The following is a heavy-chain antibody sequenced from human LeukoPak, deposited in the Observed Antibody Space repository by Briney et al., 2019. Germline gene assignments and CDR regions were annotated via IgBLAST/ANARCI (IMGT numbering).Heavy chain of an antibody. CDR3: AIQMTTVTPWGIDA. D-gene: IGHD4-17*01. CDR2: IYYSGST. CDR1: GGSISSHS. J-gene: IGHJ6*03. V-gene: IGHV4-59*11. Sequence: SETLSVTCTVPGGSISSHSWSWIRQPPGKGLEWIGYIYYSGSTNYNPSFTSRVTISVDKSTHRFSLILSSVTAADTAVYYCAIQMTTVTPWGIDAWGKGTTVTVSS.